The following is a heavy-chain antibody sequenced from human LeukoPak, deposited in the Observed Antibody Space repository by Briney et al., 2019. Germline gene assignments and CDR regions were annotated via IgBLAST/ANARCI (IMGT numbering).Heavy chain of an antibody. CDR2: ISSSGRII. J-gene: IGHJ5*02. Sequence: PGGSLRLSCAASGFTFSSYEMNWVRQAPGKGLEWVSYISSSGRIIYCADSVKGRFTISRDNAKNSLYLQMSSLRADDTAVYYCARAFDNWNDGWFDPWGQGTLVTVSS. CDR3: ARAFDNWNDGWFDP. D-gene: IGHD1-20*01. CDR1: GFTFSSYE. V-gene: IGHV3-48*03.